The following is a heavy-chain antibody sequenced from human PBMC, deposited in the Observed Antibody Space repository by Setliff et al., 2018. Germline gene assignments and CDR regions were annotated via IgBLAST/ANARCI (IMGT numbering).Heavy chain of an antibody. Sequence: GGSLRLSCAASGFTFAMYGMHWVRQAPGKGLEWVTFIRYNGDYDGRNKYYADSVKGRLTISRDNSENTLYLQMSSLRVDVTAVYYCAKPYPGNYHPNAFDVWGQGTMVTVSS. J-gene: IGHJ3*01. CDR2: IRYNGDYDGRNK. CDR1: GFTFAMYG. CDR3: AKPYPGNYHPNAFDV. V-gene: IGHV3-30*02. D-gene: IGHD3-10*01.